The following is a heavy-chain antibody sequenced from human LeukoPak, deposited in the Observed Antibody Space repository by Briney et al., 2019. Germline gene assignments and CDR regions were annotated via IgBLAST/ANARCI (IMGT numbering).Heavy chain of an antibody. V-gene: IGHV3-23*01. Sequence: PGGSLRLSCAASGFTFSSYGMHWVRQAPGKGLGWVSAISGGGGSTYYADSVKGRFTISRDNSKNTLYLQMNSLRAEDTAVYYCATAKGVAVAGTRFAFDIWGQGTMVTVSS. J-gene: IGHJ3*02. D-gene: IGHD6-19*01. CDR1: GFTFSSYG. CDR3: ATAKGVAVAGTRFAFDI. CDR2: ISGGGGST.